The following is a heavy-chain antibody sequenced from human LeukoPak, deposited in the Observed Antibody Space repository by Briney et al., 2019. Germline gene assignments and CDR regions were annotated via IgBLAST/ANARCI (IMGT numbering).Heavy chain of an antibody. CDR1: GGSISSGGYS. CDR2: IYYSGST. Sequence: SETLSPTCAVSGGSISSGGYSWSWIRQPPGKGLEWIGYIYYSGSTNYNPSLKSRVTISVDTSKNQFSLKLSSVTAADTAVYYCARDRVSTSPNYFDYWGQGTLVTVSS. D-gene: IGHD2-2*01. CDR3: ARDRVSTSPNYFDY. J-gene: IGHJ4*02. V-gene: IGHV4-61*08.